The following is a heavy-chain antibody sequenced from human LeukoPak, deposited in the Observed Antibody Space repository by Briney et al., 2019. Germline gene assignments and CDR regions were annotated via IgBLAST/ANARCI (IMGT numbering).Heavy chain of an antibody. Sequence: PSETLSLTCTVSGGSVSSGSYFWSWIRQPPGRGLEYIGYFYYRGTTKYNPSLKSRATISVDTSKNQYSLDLTSVTAADTAVYYCARGGLELPDYWGQGAQVTVSS. V-gene: IGHV4-61*01. J-gene: IGHJ4*02. CDR1: GGSVSSGSYF. CDR3: ARGGLELPDY. CDR2: FYYRGTT. D-gene: IGHD1-26*01.